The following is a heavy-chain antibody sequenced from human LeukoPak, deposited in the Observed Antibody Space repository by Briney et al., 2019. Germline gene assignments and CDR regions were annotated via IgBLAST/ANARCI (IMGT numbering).Heavy chain of an antibody. CDR1: GYTFTGYY. J-gene: IGHJ4*02. Sequence: ASVKVSCKASGYTFTGYYMHWVRQAPGQGLEGMGWINPNSGGTNYAQKFQGRVTVTRDTSISTAYMELISLKSDDTAVYYCARGGYDDGYVYFDYWGQGTLVTVSS. V-gene: IGHV1-2*02. CDR2: INPNSGGT. CDR3: ARGGYDDGYVYFDY. D-gene: IGHD5-18*01.